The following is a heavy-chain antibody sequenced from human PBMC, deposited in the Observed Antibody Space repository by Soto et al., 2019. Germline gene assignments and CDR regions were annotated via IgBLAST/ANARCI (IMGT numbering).Heavy chain of an antibody. J-gene: IGHJ4*02. CDR3: ARSPRYYYGSGSYYKSRHFDY. Sequence: KQSQTLSLTCAVYGGSFSGYYWSWIRQPPGKGLEWIGEINHSGSTNYNPSLKSRVTISVDTSKNQFSLKLSSVTAADTAVYYCARSPRYYYGSGSYYKSRHFDYWGQGTLVTVSS. CDR1: GGSFSGYY. CDR2: INHSGST. V-gene: IGHV4-34*01. D-gene: IGHD3-10*01.